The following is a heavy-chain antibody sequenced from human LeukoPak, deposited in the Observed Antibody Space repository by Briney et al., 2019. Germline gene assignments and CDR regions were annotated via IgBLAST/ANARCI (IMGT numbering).Heavy chain of an antibody. CDR1: GGAINSHY. CDR3: ASRPADTTWYGVFDY. CDR2: IFNTWNT. D-gene: IGHD3-10*01. Sequence: SDTLSLTCSVSGGAINSHYWSWIRQPPGKRLEGIGYIFNTWNTNYNPSLASRVTMSVDTSRAQFCLRLSPVTAADTAIYYCASRPADTTWYGVFDYWSQGTLVTVSS. J-gene: IGHJ4*02. V-gene: IGHV4-59*07.